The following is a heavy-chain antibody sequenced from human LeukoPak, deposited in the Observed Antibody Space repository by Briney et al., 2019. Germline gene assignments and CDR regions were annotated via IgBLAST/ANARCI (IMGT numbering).Heavy chain of an antibody. J-gene: IGHJ4*02. CDR3: ARRPAGIAARPFDY. Sequence: SETLSLTCAVYGGSFSGYYWSWLRQPPGKGLEWVGEINHSGSTNYNPSLKSRVTISVDTSKNQFSLKLSSVTAADTAVYYCARRPAGIAARPFDYWGQGTLVTVSS. CDR2: INHSGST. CDR1: GGSFSGYY. V-gene: IGHV4-34*01. D-gene: IGHD6-13*01.